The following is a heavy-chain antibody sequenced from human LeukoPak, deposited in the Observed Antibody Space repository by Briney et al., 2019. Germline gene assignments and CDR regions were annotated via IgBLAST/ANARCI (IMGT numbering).Heavy chain of an antibody. V-gene: IGHV3-74*01. CDR2: ISPDGSSR. CDR3: ARDGIVVNGAFDI. CDR1: GITFSTYW. J-gene: IGHJ3*02. Sequence: PGGSLRLSCATSGITFSTYWMHWVRQVPRKALVWVARISPDGSSRSYADSVKGRFTISRDNAKNSLYLQMNSLRAEDTAVYYCARDGIVVNGAFDIWGQGTMVTVSS. D-gene: IGHD3-22*01.